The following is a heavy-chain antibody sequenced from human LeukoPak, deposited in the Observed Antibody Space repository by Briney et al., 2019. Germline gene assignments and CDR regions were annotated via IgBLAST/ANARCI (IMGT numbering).Heavy chain of an antibody. D-gene: IGHD1-26*01. CDR2: IYTSGST. Sequence: SETLSLTCTVSGGSISSGSYYWSGIRQPAWKGLEWIGRIYTSGSTNYNPSLKSRVTISVDTSKNQFSLKLSSVTAADTAVYYCAREKLLAYDYWGQGTPVTVSS. V-gene: IGHV4-61*02. J-gene: IGHJ4*02. CDR3: AREKLLAYDY. CDR1: GGSISSGSYY.